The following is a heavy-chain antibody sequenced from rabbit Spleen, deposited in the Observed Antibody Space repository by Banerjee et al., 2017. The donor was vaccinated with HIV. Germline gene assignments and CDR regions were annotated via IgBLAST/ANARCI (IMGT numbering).Heavy chain of an antibody. V-gene: IGHV1S7*01. CDR1: GFDFSTYF. Sequence: QLKESGGGLVTPGGSLKLSCKASGFDFSTYFMSWVRQAPGKGLEWIGYIDPVFGNTYYASWVNGRFTISSHKAQNTLYLQLNSLADADTATYFCVRDQWDDYGDANLWGQGTLVPVS. CDR2: IDPVFGNT. J-gene: IGHJ4*01. D-gene: IGHD2-1*01. CDR3: VRDQWDDYGDANL.